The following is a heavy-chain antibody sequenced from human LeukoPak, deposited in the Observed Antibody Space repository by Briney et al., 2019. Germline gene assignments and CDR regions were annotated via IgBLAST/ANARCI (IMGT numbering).Heavy chain of an antibody. V-gene: IGHV4-61*02. Sequence: SETLSLTCTVSGGSISSGSYYWSWIRQPAGKGLEWIGRIYTSGRTNYNPSLKSRVPISVDTSKNQFSLKLSSVTAADTAVYYCASESDFWSGRYLVYWGQGTLVTVSS. J-gene: IGHJ4*02. D-gene: IGHD3-3*01. CDR1: GGSISSGSYY. CDR2: IYTSGRT. CDR3: ASESDFWSGRYLVY.